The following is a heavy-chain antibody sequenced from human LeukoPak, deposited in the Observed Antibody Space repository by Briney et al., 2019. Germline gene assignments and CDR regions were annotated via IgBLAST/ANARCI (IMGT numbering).Heavy chain of an antibody. Sequence: PSETLSLTCAVYGGSFSGYYWSWIRQPPGKGLEWIGEINHSGSTNYNPSLKSRVTISVDTSKNQFSLKLSSVTAADTAVYYCARGHRGRYYFDYWGQGTLVTVSS. CDR2: INHSGST. CDR3: ARGHRGRYYFDY. V-gene: IGHV4-34*01. J-gene: IGHJ4*02. D-gene: IGHD3-16*01. CDR1: GGSFSGYY.